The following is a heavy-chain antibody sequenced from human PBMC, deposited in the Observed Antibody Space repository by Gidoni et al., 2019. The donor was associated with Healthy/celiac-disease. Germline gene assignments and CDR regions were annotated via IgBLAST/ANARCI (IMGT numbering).Heavy chain of an antibody. CDR1: GGSFSGYY. V-gene: IGHV4-34*01. J-gene: IGHJ4*02. CDR2: IKHSGST. Sequence: QVQLQQWGAGLLKPSETLSLTCAVDGGSFSGYYWSWIRQPPGQGLEWIWEIKHSGSTNYNPSLKRRVTISVDTSKNQLSLKLSSVTAADTAVYYCARVTSSTSPLYYWGQGPLVTVSS. CDR3: ARVTSSTSPLYY. D-gene: IGHD2-2*01.